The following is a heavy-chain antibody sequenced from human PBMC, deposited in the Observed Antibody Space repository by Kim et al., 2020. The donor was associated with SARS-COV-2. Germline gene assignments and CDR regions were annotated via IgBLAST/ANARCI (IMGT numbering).Heavy chain of an antibody. Sequence: ASVKVSCKASGYSFSNYGRVWARQAPGQGLDWMGWISSNSGHTKYAQNVQGRVTLTTDTSTNTGYMELSSLRSDDTAVYYCAPYYDSNSYRGQWDWGQGT. J-gene: IGHJ4*01. V-gene: IGHV1-18*01. CDR2: ISSNSGHT. CDR3: APYYDSNSYRGQWD. CDR1: GYSFSNYG. D-gene: IGHD3-22*01.